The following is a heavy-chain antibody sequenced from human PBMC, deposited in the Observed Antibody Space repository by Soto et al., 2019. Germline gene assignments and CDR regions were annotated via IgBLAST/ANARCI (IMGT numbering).Heavy chain of an antibody. V-gene: IGHV4-59*08. CDR2: IYYSGST. D-gene: IGHD7-27*01. CDR1: GGSISSYY. J-gene: IGHJ4*02. CDR3: ARRWGRTFDY. Sequence: PSETLSLTCTVSGGSISSYYWIWIRQPPGKGLEWIGYIYYSGSTNYNPSLKSRVTISVDTSKNQFSLKLSSVTAADTAVYYCARRWGRTFDYWGQGTLVTVSS.